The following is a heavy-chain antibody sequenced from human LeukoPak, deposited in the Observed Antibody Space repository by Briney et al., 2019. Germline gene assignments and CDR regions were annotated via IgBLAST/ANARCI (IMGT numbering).Heavy chain of an antibody. CDR3: ARENVDTAVKADAFDI. Sequence: KPSETLSLTCTVSGGSISSYYWSWIRQPPGKGLEWIGYIYYSGSTNYNPSLKSRVTISVDTSKNQFSLKLSSVTAADTAVYYCARENVDTAVKADAFDIWGQGTMVTVSS. D-gene: IGHD5-18*01. V-gene: IGHV4-59*01. J-gene: IGHJ3*02. CDR2: IYYSGST. CDR1: GGSISSYY.